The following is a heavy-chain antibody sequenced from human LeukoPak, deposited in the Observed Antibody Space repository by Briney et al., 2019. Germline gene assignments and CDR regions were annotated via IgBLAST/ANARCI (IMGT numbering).Heavy chain of an antibody. CDR1: GFKFKNYF. CDR3: ARGHYGMDV. J-gene: IGHJ6*02. CDR2: LSTDSRDI. Sequence: GGSLRLSCAASGFKFKNYFMSWVRQTRGKGREWVSFLSTDSRDIYYGDSVKGRFTISRDNGRNSLYLQMNSLSAEDTAVYYCARGHYGMDVWGQGTTVIVSS. V-gene: IGHV3-11*01.